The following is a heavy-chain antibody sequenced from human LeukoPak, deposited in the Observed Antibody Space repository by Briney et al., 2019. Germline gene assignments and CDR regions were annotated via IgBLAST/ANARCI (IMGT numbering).Heavy chain of an antibody. Sequence: PGGSLRLSCAASGFTFSAYGMHWVRQAPGKGLEWVAFIRYDGSNKYYADSVKGRFSISRDNSKNMVYLQMNSLRAEDTAVYYCAKDQYSSGWFTTKPFDYWGQGTLVTVSS. D-gene: IGHD6-19*01. CDR2: IRYDGSNK. CDR1: GFTFSAYG. V-gene: IGHV3-30*02. CDR3: AKDQYSSGWFTTKPFDY. J-gene: IGHJ4*02.